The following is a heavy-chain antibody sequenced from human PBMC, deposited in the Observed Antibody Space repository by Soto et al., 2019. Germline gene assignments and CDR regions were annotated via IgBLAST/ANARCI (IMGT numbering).Heavy chain of an antibody. CDR2: ISYDGSNK. V-gene: IGHV3-30-3*01. CDR1: GFTFSSYA. D-gene: IGHD6-6*01. Sequence: QVQLVESGGGVVQPGRSLRLSCAASGFTFSSYAMHWVRQAPGKGLEWVAVISYDGSNKYYADSVKGRFTISRDNSKNTLYLQMNSLRAEDTAVYYCARDTYSSSPRLDYWGQGTLVTVSS. CDR3: ARDTYSSSPRLDY. J-gene: IGHJ4*02.